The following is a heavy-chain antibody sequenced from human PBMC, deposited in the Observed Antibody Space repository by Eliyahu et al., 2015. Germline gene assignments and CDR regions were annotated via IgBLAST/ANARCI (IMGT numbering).Heavy chain of an antibody. V-gene: IGHV3-15*01. J-gene: IGHJ3*01. CDR1: GFKFSDAW. D-gene: IGHD5-18*01. CDR3: LWIQTMQGGFDV. CDR2: IRSKSSGAT. Sequence: EVQLVESGGDLVRPGGSLRLXCATSGFKFSDAWMXWVRQAPGRGLEWIGRIRSKSSGATDYAAPVQGRFTISRDDSKNTVHLQMSSLNTEDTGVYYCLWIQTMQGGFDVWGQGTTVTVSS.